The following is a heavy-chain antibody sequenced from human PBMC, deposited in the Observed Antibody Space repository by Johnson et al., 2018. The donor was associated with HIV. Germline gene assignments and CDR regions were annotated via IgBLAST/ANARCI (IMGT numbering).Heavy chain of an antibody. D-gene: IGHD4-17*01. V-gene: IGHV3-23*04. Sequence: VQVVESGGGLVQPGGSLRLSCAASGFTFSTCAMSWVRQAPGKGLVWVSAISGSGGSTYYADSGKGRFTISRDNSKNTVNLQMNSLGAEDTAVDYCAKGYGDYEGNAFDSWGQGTMVTVSS. CDR2: ISGSGGST. J-gene: IGHJ3*02. CDR3: AKGYGDYEGNAFDS. CDR1: GFTFSTCA.